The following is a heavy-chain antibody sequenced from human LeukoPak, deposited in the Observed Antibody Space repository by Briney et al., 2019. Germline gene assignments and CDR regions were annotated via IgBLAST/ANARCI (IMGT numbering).Heavy chain of an antibody. CDR1: DFSFITYA. D-gene: IGHD3-10*01. J-gene: IGHJ3*02. CDR2: ISGGGDAT. CDR3: ARADGLEVRGVIMLAAFDI. V-gene: IGHV3-23*01. Sequence: GGSLRLSCAASDFSFITYAMSWVRQAPGKGLEWVSTISGGGDATYYADSVKGRFTISRDNSKNTLYLQMNSLRAEDTAVYYCARADGLEVRGVIMLAAFDIWGQGTMVTVSS.